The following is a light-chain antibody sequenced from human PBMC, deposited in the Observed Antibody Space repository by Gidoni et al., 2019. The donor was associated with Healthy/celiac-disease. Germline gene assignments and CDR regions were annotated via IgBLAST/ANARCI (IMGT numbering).Light chain of an antibody. CDR1: QSVRSY. J-gene: IGKJ2*01. CDR2: DAS. V-gene: IGKV3-11*01. CDR3: QQRSNWYT. Sequence: EIVLTQSPATLSLSPGERATLSCRASQSVRSYLAWYQQTPGQAPRLLIYDASNRATGIPARFSGSWSGTDFTLTISSLEPEDFAVYYCQQRSNWYTFGQGTKLEIK.